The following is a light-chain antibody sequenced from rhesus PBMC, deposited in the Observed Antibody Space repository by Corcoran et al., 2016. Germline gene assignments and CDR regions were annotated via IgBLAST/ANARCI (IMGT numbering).Light chain of an antibody. CDR3: LQDYTTPYS. CDR1: QGINKE. Sequence: DIHMTQSPSSLSASVGDRVTVTCRASQGINKELSWFQQKPGKAPKLLICAASRLEAGVSSRFSGSGAGTDYTLTINSLQPEDVAHYYCLQDYTTPYSFGQGTKVEIK. V-gene: IGKV1-94*01. CDR2: AAS. J-gene: IGKJ2*01.